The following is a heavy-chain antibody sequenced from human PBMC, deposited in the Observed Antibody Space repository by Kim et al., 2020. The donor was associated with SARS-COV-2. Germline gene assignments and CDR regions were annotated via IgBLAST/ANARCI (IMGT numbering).Heavy chain of an antibody. D-gene: IGHD4-4*01. J-gene: IGHJ5*02. CDR2: IKSKTDGGTT. CDR3: TGQCQGNWFDP. CDR1: GFTFSNAW. V-gene: IGHV3-15*01. Sequence: GGSLRLSCAASGFTFSNAWMSWVRQAPGKGLEWVGRIKSKTDGGTTDYAAPVKGRFTISRDDSKNTLYLQMNSLKTEDTAVYYCTGQCQGNWFDPWGQGTLVTVSS.